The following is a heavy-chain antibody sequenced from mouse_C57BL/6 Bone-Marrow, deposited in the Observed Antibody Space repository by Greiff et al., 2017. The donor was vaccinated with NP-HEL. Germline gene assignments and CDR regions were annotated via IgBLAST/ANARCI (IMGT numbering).Heavy chain of an antibody. J-gene: IGHJ2*01. CDR2: IYPRSGNT. V-gene: IGHV1-81*01. CDR3: ARRGYDGYPGGY. Sequence: QVQLQQSGAELAKPGASVKLSCKASGYTFTSYGISWVKQRTGQGLEWIGEIYPRSGNTYYNEKFKGKATLTADKSSSTAYMELRGLTSEDSAVYVCARRGYDGYPGGYWGQGTTLTVSS. CDR1: GYTFTSYG. D-gene: IGHD2-3*01.